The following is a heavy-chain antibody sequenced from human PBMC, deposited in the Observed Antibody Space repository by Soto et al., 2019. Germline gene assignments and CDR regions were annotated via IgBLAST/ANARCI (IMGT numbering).Heavy chain of an antibody. D-gene: IGHD3-16*02. Sequence: SETLSLTCTVSGGSISSSSYYWGWIRQPPGKGLEWIGSIYYSGSTYYNPSLKSRVTISVDTSKNQFSLKLSSVTAADTAVYYCARHRHYDYIWGSYRQNWFDPWGQGTLVTVSS. J-gene: IGHJ5*02. CDR2: IYYSGST. V-gene: IGHV4-39*01. CDR3: ARHRHYDYIWGSYRQNWFDP. CDR1: GGSISSSSYY.